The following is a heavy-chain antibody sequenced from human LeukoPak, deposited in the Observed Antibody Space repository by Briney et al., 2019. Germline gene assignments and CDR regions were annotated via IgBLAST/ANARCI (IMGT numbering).Heavy chain of an antibody. Sequence: GGSLRLSCAASGFTFSSYAMRWVRQAPGKGLEWVSAISGSGGSTYYADSVKGRFTISRDNSKNTLYVQMNSLRAEDTAVYYCAKGRSYYGSGSYSYYFYYWGQGTLVTVSS. D-gene: IGHD3-10*01. CDR3: AKGRSYYGSGSYSYYFYY. CDR2: ISGSGGST. V-gene: IGHV3-23*01. CDR1: GFTFSSYA. J-gene: IGHJ4*02.